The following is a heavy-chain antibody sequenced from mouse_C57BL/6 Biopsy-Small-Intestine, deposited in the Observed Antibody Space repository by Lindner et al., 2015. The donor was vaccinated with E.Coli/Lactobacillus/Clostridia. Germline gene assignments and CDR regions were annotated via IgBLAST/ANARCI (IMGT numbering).Heavy chain of an antibody. J-gene: IGHJ3*01. V-gene: IGHV1-14*01. CDR1: GYTFTSYV. D-gene: IGHD2-13*01. Sequence: VQLQESGPELVKPGASVKMSCKASGYTFTSYVIHWVKQKPGQGLEWIGYINPYNYVTKYNEKFKGKATLTSDKSSSTAYMEFSSLISEDSAVYYCTRGRGGDSAWFAYWGQGTLATVSA. CDR2: INPYNYVT. CDR3: TRGRGGDSAWFAY.